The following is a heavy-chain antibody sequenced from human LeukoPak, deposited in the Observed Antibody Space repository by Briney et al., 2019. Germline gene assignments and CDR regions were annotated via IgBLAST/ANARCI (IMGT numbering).Heavy chain of an antibody. Sequence: SETLSLTCTVSGGSISNYYWSWIRQPAGKGLEWIGRIYTSGTADYNPSLKSRVTMSVDTSKNQFSLRLSSVTAADPAVYYCAREYQVTYYYYYYMDVWGKGTTVTVSS. CDR2: IYTSGTA. CDR1: GGSISNYY. D-gene: IGHD2-2*01. CDR3: AREYQVTYYYYYYMDV. J-gene: IGHJ6*03. V-gene: IGHV4-4*07.